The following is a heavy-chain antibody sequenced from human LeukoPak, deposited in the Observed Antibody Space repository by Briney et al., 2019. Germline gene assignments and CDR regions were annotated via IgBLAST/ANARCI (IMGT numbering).Heavy chain of an antibody. CDR2: ISSSGSTI. CDR1: GFTFSDYY. CDR3: AREISRTGAFDI. J-gene: IGHJ3*02. Sequence: GGSLRLSCAASGFTFSDYYMSWIRQAPGKGLEWVSYISSSGSTIYYADSVKGRFTISRDNSKNTLYLQMNSLRAEDTAVYYCAREISRTGAFDIWGQGTMVTVSS. V-gene: IGHV3-11*04. D-gene: IGHD3-3*02.